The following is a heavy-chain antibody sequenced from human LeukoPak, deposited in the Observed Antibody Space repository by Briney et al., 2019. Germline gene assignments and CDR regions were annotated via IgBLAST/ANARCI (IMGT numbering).Heavy chain of an antibody. J-gene: IGHJ6*03. CDR3: ASNMVRGVMGTYYYYYMDV. D-gene: IGHD3-10*01. CDR1: GYTFTSYY. V-gene: IGHV1-46*01. CDR2: INPSGGST. Sequence: ASVKVSCKASGYTFTSYYMHWVRQAPGQGLEWMGIINPSGGSTSYAQKFQGRVTMTRDMSTSTVYMELSSLRSEDTAVYYCASNMVRGVMGTYYYYYMDVWGKGTTVTVSS.